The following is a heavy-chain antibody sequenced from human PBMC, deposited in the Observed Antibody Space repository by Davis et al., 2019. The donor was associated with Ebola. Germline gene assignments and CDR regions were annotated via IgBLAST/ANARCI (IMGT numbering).Heavy chain of an antibody. J-gene: IGHJ4*02. V-gene: IGHV1-8*02. CDR2: INPNSGGT. CDR1: GGTFSSYA. Sequence: ASVKVSCKASGGTFSSYAISWVRQAPGQGLEWMGWINPNSGGTNYAQKFQGRVTMTRNTSISTAYMELSSLRSEDTAVYYCARTYSSGWYTWDYWGQGTLVTVSS. CDR3: ARTYSSGWYTWDY. D-gene: IGHD6-19*01.